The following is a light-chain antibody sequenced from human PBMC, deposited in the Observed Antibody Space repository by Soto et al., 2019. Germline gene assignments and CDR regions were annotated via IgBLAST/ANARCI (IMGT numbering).Light chain of an antibody. CDR2: GAS. CDR3: QQYGTSPIT. V-gene: IGKV3-20*01. CDR1: QSASSDY. Sequence: EIVLTQSPGTLSLSPGERATVACRASQSASSDYLAWYQQKPGQAPRLLIYGASTRATGIPDRFSGSGSGTDFTLTISSLEPEDFAVYYCQQYGTSPITFGQGTRLENK. J-gene: IGKJ5*01.